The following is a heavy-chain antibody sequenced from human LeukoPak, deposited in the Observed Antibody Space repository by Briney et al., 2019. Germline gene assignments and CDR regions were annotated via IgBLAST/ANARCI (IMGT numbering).Heavy chain of an antibody. Sequence: SETLSLTCTVSGVSISNHYSSWIRQPPGKGLEWIGYIYYTGNTNYNPSLKSRVTISEDTSKNQVSLELSSVTAADTAVYYCVGHSRVVAFDYWGQGNLVTVSS. CDR2: IYYTGNT. J-gene: IGHJ4*02. CDR3: VGHSRVVAFDY. D-gene: IGHD2-15*01. CDR1: GVSISNHY. V-gene: IGHV4-59*08.